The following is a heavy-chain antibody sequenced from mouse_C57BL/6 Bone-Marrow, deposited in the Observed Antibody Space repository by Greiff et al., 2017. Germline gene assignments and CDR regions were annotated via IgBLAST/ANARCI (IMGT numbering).Heavy chain of an antibody. CDR1: GYTFTSYW. Sequence: VQLQQSGAELVMPGASVKLSCKASGYTFTSYWMHWVKQRPGQGLEWIGEIDPSDSYTNYNQKFKGKSTLTVDKSSSTAYMQLSSLTSEDSAVYYCATYDYVGGAWFAYWGQGTLVTVSA. D-gene: IGHD2-4*01. J-gene: IGHJ3*01. V-gene: IGHV1-69*01. CDR2: IDPSDSYT. CDR3: ATYDYVGGAWFAY.